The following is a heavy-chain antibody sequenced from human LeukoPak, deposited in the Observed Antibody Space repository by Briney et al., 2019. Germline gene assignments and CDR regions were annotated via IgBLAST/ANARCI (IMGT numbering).Heavy chain of an antibody. CDR3: AREGGYKCRDWSFDL. V-gene: IGHV4-59*01. Sequence: PSETLSLTCTVSGGSISSYYWSWIRQPPGKGLEWIGYIYYSGSTNYNPSLKSRVTISVDTSKNQFSLKLSSVTAADTAVYYCAREGGYKCRDWSFDLWGRGTLVTVSS. D-gene: IGHD5-24*01. J-gene: IGHJ2*01. CDR2: IYYSGST. CDR1: GGSISSYY.